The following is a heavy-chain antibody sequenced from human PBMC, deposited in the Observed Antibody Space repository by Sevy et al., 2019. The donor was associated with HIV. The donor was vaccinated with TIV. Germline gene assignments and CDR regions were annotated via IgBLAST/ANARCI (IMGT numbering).Heavy chain of an antibody. Sequence: GGSLRLSCAASGFTFSSFAMHWVRQAPGKGPDWVTFISYDGTDNYYADSVKGRFTISRDNSKNTLDLQMNSLRPEDTAIYYCARDGVSSGWYRGYYFDNWGQGTLVTVSS. D-gene: IGHD6-19*01. CDR2: ISYDGTDN. CDR1: GFTFSSFA. CDR3: ARDGVSSGWYRGYYFDN. J-gene: IGHJ4*02. V-gene: IGHV3-30*04.